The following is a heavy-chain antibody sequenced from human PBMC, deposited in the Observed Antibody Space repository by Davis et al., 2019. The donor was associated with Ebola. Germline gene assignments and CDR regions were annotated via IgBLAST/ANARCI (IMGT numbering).Heavy chain of an antibody. V-gene: IGHV3-48*02. CDR2: ISSSSSTI. Sequence: GESLKISCAASGFTFSSYSMNWVRQAPGKGLEWVSYISSSSSTIYYADSVKGRFTISRDNAKNSLYLQMNSLRDEDTAVYYCARESIAARPAGGGYYYGMDVWGQGTTVTVSS. D-gene: IGHD6-6*01. CDR1: GFTFSSYS. J-gene: IGHJ6*02. CDR3: ARESIAARPAGGGYYYGMDV.